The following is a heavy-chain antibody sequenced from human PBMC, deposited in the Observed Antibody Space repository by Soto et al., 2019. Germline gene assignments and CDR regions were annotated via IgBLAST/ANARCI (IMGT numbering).Heavy chain of an antibody. CDR3: ATDRRRYGMDV. D-gene: IGHD6-25*01. CDR1: GYTFISDA. J-gene: IGHJ6*02. CDR2: FDPEDGET. Sequence: GSLKVSCKATGYTFISDASWWLRQAPGQGLEWMGGFDPEDGETIYAQKFQGRVTMTEDTSTDTAYMELSSLRSEDTAVYYCATDRRRYGMDVWGQGNKVTGSS. V-gene: IGHV1-24*01.